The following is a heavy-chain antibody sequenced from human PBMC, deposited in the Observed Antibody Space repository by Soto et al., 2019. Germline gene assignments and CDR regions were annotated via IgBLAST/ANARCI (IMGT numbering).Heavy chain of an antibody. CDR3: ARGGGYCSCFFCLYDYYRYFLAV. V-gene: IGHV4-30-4*01. CDR1: GGSISSGDYY. CDR2: IYYSGST. Sequence: SKTLSLTCTVSGGSISSGDYYWSWIRQPPGKGLEWIGYIYYSGSTYYNPSLKSRVTISVDTSKNQFSLKLSSVTAADTAVYYCARGGGYCSCFFCLYDYYRYFLAVRARGSSVPGSS. J-gene: IGHJ6*03. D-gene: IGHD2-15*01.